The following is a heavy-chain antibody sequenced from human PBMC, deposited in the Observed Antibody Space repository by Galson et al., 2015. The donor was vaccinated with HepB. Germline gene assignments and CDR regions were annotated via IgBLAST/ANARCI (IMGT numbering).Heavy chain of an antibody. V-gene: IGHV3-23*01. CDR1: GFTFGDYA. D-gene: IGHD6-6*01. J-gene: IGHJ1*01. CDR2: ISGGGVST. CDR3: VQSIIYEYFWD. Sequence: SLRLSCAASGFTFGDYAMTWVRQAPGKGLEWVSSISGGGVSTYYAASVKGRFTISRDNSKNTLSLQMNSLRAEDTAIYYCVQSIIYEYFWDWGQGTLVTVSS.